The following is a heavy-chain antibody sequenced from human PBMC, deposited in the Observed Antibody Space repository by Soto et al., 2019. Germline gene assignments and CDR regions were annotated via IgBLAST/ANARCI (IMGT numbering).Heavy chain of an antibody. D-gene: IGHD2-8*01. J-gene: IGHJ5*02. CDR1: GFTFSSHW. CDR3: ATSMRHTLNP. Sequence: EVQVVESGGGLVQPGGSLRLSCAASGFTFSSHWMTWVRKVPGKGLEWVANINKDGSDQYYVDSVKGRFTISRDNAKNSLCLHMNSLRVEDTAVYYCATSMRHTLNPWGQGTLVTVSS. CDR2: INKDGSDQ. V-gene: IGHV3-7*01.